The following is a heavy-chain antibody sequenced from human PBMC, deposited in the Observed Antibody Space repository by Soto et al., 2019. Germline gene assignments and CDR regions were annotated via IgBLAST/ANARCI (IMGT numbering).Heavy chain of an antibody. D-gene: IGHD6-6*01. CDR1: GFTFSSYW. CDR2: IKQDGSEK. CDR3: AREANVESIAARQIDY. V-gene: IGHV3-7*05. J-gene: IGHJ4*02. Sequence: GGSLRLSCAASGFTFSSYWMSWVRQAPGKGLEWVANIKQDGSEKYYVDSVKGRFTISRDNAKNSLYLQMNSLRAEDTAVYYCAREANVESIAARQIDYWGQGTLVTVSS.